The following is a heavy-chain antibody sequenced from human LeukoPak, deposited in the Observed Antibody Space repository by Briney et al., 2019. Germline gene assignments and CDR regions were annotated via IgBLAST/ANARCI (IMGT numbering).Heavy chain of an antibody. CDR2: ISSSGSTI. J-gene: IGHJ4*02. CDR3: AAGEDTAMVFVPFDY. Sequence: PGGPLRLSCAASGFTFSSYEMNLVHQAAGKVVEWVSYISSSGSTIYYADSVKGRFTISRDNAKNSLYLQMNSLRAEDTAVYYCAAGEDTAMVFVPFDYWGQGTLVTVSS. V-gene: IGHV3-48*03. D-gene: IGHD5-18*01. CDR1: GFTFSSYE.